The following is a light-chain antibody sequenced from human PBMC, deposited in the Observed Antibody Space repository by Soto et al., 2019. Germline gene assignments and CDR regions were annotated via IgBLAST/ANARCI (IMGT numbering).Light chain of an antibody. CDR1: QSISYY. J-gene: IGKJ1*01. Sequence: EILMTQSPATLSVSAGERVTFSCRASQSISYYLAWYQQKPGQAPRLLIYDASTRATGIPVRFSGSGSGTEFTLTISSLQSEDFAVYYCQQYKDWPGTFGQGTKVEIK. V-gene: IGKV3-15*01. CDR3: QQYKDWPGT. CDR2: DAS.